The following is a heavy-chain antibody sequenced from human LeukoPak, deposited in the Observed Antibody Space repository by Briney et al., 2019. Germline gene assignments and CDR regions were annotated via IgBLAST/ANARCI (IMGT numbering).Heavy chain of an antibody. J-gene: IGHJ4*02. D-gene: IGHD4-17*01. V-gene: IGHV1-2*02. Sequence: ASVKVSCKASGYTFTGYYMHWVRQAPGQGLEWMGWINPNSGGTNYAQKFQGRVTMTRDTSISTAYMELSRLRSDDTAVYYCARVRGPPDYGDYVVDYWGQGTLVTVSS. CDR2: INPNSGGT. CDR3: ARVRGPPDYGDYVVDY. CDR1: GYTFTGYY.